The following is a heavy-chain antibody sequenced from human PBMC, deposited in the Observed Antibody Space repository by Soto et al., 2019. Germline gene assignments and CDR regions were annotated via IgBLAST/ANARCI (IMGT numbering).Heavy chain of an antibody. V-gene: IGHV1-18*04. CDR1: GYTFTNCQ. D-gene: IGHD2-8*01. CDR3: ARRLCTTSSCTSQLGMDV. CDR2: ISAYNNYT. J-gene: IGHJ6*02. Sequence: GASVKVSCKASGYTFTNCQFTWVRQAPGEGLEWMGWISAYNNYTKYAENFQDRFTMTTDPSTTTAYMDLRSLRSDDTAVYYRARRLCTTSSCTSQLGMDVWGQGTTVTAP.